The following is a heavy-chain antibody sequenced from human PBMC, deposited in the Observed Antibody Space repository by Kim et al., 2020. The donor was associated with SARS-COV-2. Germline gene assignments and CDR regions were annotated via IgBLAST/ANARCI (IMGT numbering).Heavy chain of an antibody. V-gene: IGHV4-38-2*02. CDR2: MLHSGTS. J-gene: IGHJ4*02. D-gene: IGHD1-1*01. Sequence: SETLSLTCNVSGISITSGYSWGWSRQSPGGGLECVATMLHSGTSYYNPSLKTRATISVATSTNHVSIPLTAVTAANTATYYATKVERDLFTYWGQGVLVT. CDR1: GISITSGYS. CDR3: TKVERDLFTY.